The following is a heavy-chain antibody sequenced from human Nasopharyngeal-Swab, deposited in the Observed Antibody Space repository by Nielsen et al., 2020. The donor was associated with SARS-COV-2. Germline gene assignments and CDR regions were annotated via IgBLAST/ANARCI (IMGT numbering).Heavy chain of an antibody. V-gene: IGHV3-23*01. Sequence: GESLKISCAASGFTFSSYAMHWVRQAPGKGLEWVSAISGSGGSTYYADSVKGRFTISRDNSKNTLYLQMNSLRAEDTAVYYCAKKDRITGGYGMDVWGQGTTVTVSS. CDR2: ISGSGGST. D-gene: IGHD7-27*01. CDR3: AKKDRITGGYGMDV. CDR1: GFTFSSYA. J-gene: IGHJ6*02.